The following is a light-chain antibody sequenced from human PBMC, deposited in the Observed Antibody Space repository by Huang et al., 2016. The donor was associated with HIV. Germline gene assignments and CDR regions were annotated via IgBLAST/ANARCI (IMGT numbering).Light chain of an antibody. CDR1: QSVNSD. CDR3: QQYKQWPPYT. Sequence: EIVMTQAPATLSVSPGERATLSCRASQSVNSDFAWYQQTPGQAPRLLIYRASIRATGIPARFSGSVSGTEFTLTISSLQSEDFAVYYCQQYKQWPPYTFGQGTKLEIK. V-gene: IGKV3-15*01. J-gene: IGKJ2*01. CDR2: RAS.